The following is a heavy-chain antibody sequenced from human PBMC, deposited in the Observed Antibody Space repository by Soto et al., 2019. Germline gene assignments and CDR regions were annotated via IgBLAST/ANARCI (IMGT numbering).Heavy chain of an antibody. CDR2: IYYSGST. J-gene: IGHJ6*02. CDR3: ARDRARDSSSSSFRGYYYYGMDV. CDR1: GGSISSYY. Sequence: SETLSLTCTVSGGSISSYYWSWMRQPPGKGLEWIGYIYYSGSTNYNPSLKSRVTISVDTSKNQFSLKLSSVTAADTAVYYCARDRARDSSSSSFRGYYYYGMDVWGQGTTVTVSS. V-gene: IGHV4-59*01. D-gene: IGHD6-6*01.